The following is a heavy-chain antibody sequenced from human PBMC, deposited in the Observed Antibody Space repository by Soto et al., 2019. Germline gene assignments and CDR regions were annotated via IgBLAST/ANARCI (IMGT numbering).Heavy chain of an antibody. D-gene: IGHD2-2*01. CDR3: ITVSRTAMPEVRFDY. Sequence: GGSLRISCAASGFPFSNAWINWVRQTPGTGLQWVGRVKSKTDGGSADYAAPVKGRFAVSRDDSKNIVYLQMNSVKIEDTGVYYCITVSRTAMPEVRFDYRGHGTLVTVS. CDR1: GFPFSNAW. CDR2: VKSKTDGGSA. J-gene: IGHJ4*01. V-gene: IGHV3-15*07.